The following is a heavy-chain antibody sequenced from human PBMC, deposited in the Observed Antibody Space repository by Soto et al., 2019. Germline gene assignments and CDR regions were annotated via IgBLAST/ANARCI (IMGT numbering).Heavy chain of an antibody. CDR3: ARGLILCFGESSQRGGYYYYMDV. CDR2: INDNGNI. Sequence: QVQLQQWGAGLLKPSETLSLTCAVYGGSFSGYQWSWIRQTPGKGLAWIGEINDNGNINFKPSIKSRVTILLDTPKKQISLKLRSVNAADSAVYYSARGLILCFGESSQRGGYYYYMDVWGKGTTVTVSS. CDR1: GGSFSGYQ. D-gene: IGHD3-10*01. V-gene: IGHV4-34*01. J-gene: IGHJ6*03.